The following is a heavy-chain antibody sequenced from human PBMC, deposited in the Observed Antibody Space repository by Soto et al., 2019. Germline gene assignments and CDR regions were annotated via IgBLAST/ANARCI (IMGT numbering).Heavy chain of an antibody. J-gene: IGHJ4*02. CDR2: ISYDGSNK. D-gene: IGHD5-12*01. CDR1: GFTFSSYG. Sequence: GGSLRLSCAASGFTFSSYGMHWVRQAPGKGLEWVAVISYDGSNKYYADSVKGRFTISRDNSKNTLYLQMNSLRAEDTAVYYCAKHRGYSGYGYFDYWGQGTLVTVS. CDR3: AKHRGYSGYGYFDY. V-gene: IGHV3-30*18.